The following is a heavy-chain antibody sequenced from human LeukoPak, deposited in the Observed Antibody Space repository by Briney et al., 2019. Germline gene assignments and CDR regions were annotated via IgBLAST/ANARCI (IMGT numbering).Heavy chain of an antibody. J-gene: IGHJ5*02. CDR1: GGSISSYY. D-gene: IGHD2-15*01. CDR3: ARYTRFPGLNTNWFDP. V-gene: IGHV4-4*07. Sequence: PSETLSLTCTVSGGSISSYYWSWIRQPAGKGPEWIGRIYTSGSTNYNPSLKSRVTMSVDTSKNQFSLKLSSVTAADTAVYYCARYTRFPGLNTNWFDPWGQGTLVTVSS. CDR2: IYTSGST.